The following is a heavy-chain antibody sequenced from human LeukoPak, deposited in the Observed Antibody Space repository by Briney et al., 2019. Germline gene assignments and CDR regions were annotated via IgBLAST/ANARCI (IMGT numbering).Heavy chain of an antibody. CDR2: ISGIGCST. D-gene: IGHD5-24*01. J-gene: IGHJ4*02. V-gene: IGHV3-23*01. Sequence: PGGSLRLSCAASGFTFITYNMNWVRQAPGKGLEGVSAISGIGCSTYYADSVKGRFTTSRDNSKNPLYLQMNSLSAEDTAVYYCAKPQGATIFSSLPGVDYWGQGTLVTVSS. CDR3: AKPQGATIFSSLPGVDY. CDR1: GFTFITYN.